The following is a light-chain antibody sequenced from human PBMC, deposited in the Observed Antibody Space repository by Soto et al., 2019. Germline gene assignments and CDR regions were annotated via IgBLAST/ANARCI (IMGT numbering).Light chain of an antibody. J-gene: IGLJ1*01. CDR2: DDN. CDR3: CSYVRSGTDDKYV. CDR1: RSDIGGYNF. V-gene: IGLV2-23*01. Sequence: QSVLTQPASVSGSPGQSITISCTGTRSDIGGYNFVSWYQQYPGKAPKLLIYDDNKRPSGVSNRFSGSKSGNTASLTISGLQAEDEADYYCCSYVRSGTDDKYVFGTGTKLTVL.